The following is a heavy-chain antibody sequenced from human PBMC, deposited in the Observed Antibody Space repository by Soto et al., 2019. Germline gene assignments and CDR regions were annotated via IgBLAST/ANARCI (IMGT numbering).Heavy chain of an antibody. CDR3: ARLPNKSPQN. CDR2: ISTDASST. J-gene: IGHJ1*01. CDR1: GFTFSSYW. V-gene: IGHV3-74*01. Sequence: EVQLVESGGGLVQPGGSLRLSCAASGFTFSSYWMHWVRQAPGKGLVWVSSISTDASSTSYADPVKGRFTISRDNAKNTLYLQMNSVSAEDTAVYYCARLPNKSPQNWGQSTLVIVSP.